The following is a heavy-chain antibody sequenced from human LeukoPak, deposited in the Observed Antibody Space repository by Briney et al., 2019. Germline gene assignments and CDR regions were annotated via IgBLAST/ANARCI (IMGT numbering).Heavy chain of an antibody. D-gene: IGHD3-22*01. CDR2: INHSGST. V-gene: IGHV4-39*01. CDR1: GGSISSSSYY. CDR3: ARQRRGYSDY. Sequence: PSETLSLTCTVSGGSISSSSYYWGWIRQPPGKGLEWIGEINHSGSTNYNPSLKSRVTISVDTSKNQFSLKLSSVTAADTAVYYCARQRRGYSDYWGQGTLVTVSS. J-gene: IGHJ4*02.